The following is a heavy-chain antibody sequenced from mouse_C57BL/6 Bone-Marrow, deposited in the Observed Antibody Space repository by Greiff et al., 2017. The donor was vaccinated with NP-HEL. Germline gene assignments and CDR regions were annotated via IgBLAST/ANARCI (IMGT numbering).Heavy chain of an antibody. J-gene: IGHJ4*01. Sequence: VQLQQSGAELVKPGASVKMSCKASGYTFTTYPIEWMKQNHGKSLEWIGNFHPYNDDTKYNEKFKGKATLTVEKSSSTVYLELSRLTSDDSAVYYCARGADYSNYDYYAMDYWGQGTSVTVSS. D-gene: IGHD2-5*01. CDR2: FHPYNDDT. CDR1: GYTFTTYP. CDR3: ARGADYSNYDYYAMDY. V-gene: IGHV1-47*01.